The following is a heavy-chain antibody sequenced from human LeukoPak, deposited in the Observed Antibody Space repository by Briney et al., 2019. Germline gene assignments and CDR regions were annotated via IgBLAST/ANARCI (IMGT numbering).Heavy chain of an antibody. CDR3: ARDLEYSSSLGY. V-gene: IGHV1-69*05. CDR1: GGTFSSYA. D-gene: IGHD6-6*01. Sequence: ASVKVSCKASGGTFSSYAISWVRQAPGQGLEWMGRIIPIFGTANYAQEFQGRVTITTDESTSTAYMELSSLRSEDTAVYYCARDLEYSSSLGYWGQGTLVTVSS. J-gene: IGHJ4*02. CDR2: IIPIFGTA.